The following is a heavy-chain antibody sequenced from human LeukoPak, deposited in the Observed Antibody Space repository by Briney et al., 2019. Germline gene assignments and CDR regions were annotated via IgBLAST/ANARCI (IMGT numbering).Heavy chain of an antibody. V-gene: IGHV3-48*03. CDR1: GFTFSSYE. D-gene: IGHD2-15*01. CDR3: ARVGVVVAATGNLWFDP. J-gene: IGHJ5*02. CDR2: ISSSGTTI. Sequence: GGSLRLSCAASGFTFSSYEMNWVRQAPGKGLEWVSYISSSGTTIYYADSVKGRFTISRDNAKNSLYLQMNSLRAEDSAVYYCARVGVVVAATGNLWFDPWGQGTLVTVSS.